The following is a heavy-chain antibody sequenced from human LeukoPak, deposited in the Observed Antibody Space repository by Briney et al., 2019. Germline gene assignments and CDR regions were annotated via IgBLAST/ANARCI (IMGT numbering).Heavy chain of an antibody. D-gene: IGHD1-1*01. CDR2: IIPVFGTA. Sequence: SVKVSCKASGGTFSSYAISWVRQAPGQGLEWMGGIIPVFGTANYAQKFQGRVTITADESTSTAYMELSSLRSEDTAVYYCARYWKNWFDPWGQGTLVTVSS. CDR1: GGTFSSYA. V-gene: IGHV1-69*13. J-gene: IGHJ5*02. CDR3: ARYWKNWFDP.